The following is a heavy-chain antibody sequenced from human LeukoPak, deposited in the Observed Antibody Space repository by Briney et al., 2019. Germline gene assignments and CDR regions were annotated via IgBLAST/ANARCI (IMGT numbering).Heavy chain of an antibody. CDR3: ARGGEGYSYGHDY. Sequence: SVKVPCKASGGTFSSYAISWVRQAPGQGLEWMGGIIPIFGTANYAQKFQGRVTITADESTSTAYMELSSLRSEDTAVYYCARGGEGYSYGHDYWGQGTLVTVSS. D-gene: IGHD5-18*01. CDR1: GGTFSSYA. V-gene: IGHV1-69*13. J-gene: IGHJ4*02. CDR2: IIPIFGTA.